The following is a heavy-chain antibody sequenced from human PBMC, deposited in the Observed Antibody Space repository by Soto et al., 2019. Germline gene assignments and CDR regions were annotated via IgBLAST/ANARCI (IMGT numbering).Heavy chain of an antibody. V-gene: IGHV1-18*01. D-gene: IGHD1-26*01. J-gene: IGHJ5*02. Sequence: QVRLVQSGAEVKKPGASVKVSCKSSGYTFTKFGISWVRQAPGQGLEWMGWNSAYNDNTNYAQKLQGRVTMTSDTSTSTAYMELRRLRSDDAAVYYCARLLKGGDVTGSWFDPWGQGTLVTVSS. CDR3: ARLLKGGDVTGSWFDP. CDR1: GYTFTKFG. CDR2: NSAYNDNT.